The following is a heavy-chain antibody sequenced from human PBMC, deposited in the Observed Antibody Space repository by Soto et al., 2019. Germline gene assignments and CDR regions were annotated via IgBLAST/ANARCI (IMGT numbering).Heavy chain of an antibody. V-gene: IGHV3-30-3*01. CDR3: ARENYYDSSGYYPHAFDI. CDR1: GFTFSSYA. D-gene: IGHD3-22*01. CDR2: ISYDGSNK. Sequence: GGSLRLSCAASGFTFSSYAMHWVRQAPGKGLGWVAVISYDGSNKYYADSVKGRFTISRDNSKNTLYLQMNSLRAEDTAVYYCARENYYDSSGYYPHAFDIWGQGTMVTVSS. J-gene: IGHJ3*02.